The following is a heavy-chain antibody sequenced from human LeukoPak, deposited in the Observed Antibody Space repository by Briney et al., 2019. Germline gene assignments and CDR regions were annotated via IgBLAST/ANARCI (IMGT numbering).Heavy chain of an antibody. CDR1: GYTFTSYG. Sequence: GSLKVSCKASGYTFTSYGISWVRQAPGQGLEWMGWIIAVDGFTNYAQMLQSRVTMTTDTSTSTAYMELRSLRSDDTAVYYCARVAAPTDSSGYVYPGYWGQGTLDTLPS. CDR2: IIAVDGFT. CDR3: ARVAAPTDSSGYVYPGY. J-gene: IGHJ4*02. V-gene: IGHV1-18*01. D-gene: IGHD3-22*01.